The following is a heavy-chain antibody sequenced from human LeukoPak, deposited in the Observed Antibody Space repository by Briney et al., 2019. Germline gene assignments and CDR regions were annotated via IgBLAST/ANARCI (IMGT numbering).Heavy chain of an antibody. V-gene: IGHV3-30-3*01. J-gene: IGHJ4*02. CDR2: ISYDGSNK. CDR3: ARDQEEYYDILTGYHLPDY. D-gene: IGHD3-9*01. CDR1: GFTFSSYA. Sequence: GGPLRLSCAASGFTFSSYAMHWVRQAPGKGLEWVAVISYDGSNKYYADSVKGRFTISRDNSKNTLYLQMNSLRAEDTAVYYCARDQEEYYDILTGYHLPDYWGQGTLVTVSS.